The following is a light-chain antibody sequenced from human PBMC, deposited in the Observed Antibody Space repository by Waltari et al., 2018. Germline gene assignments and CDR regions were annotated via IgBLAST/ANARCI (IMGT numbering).Light chain of an antibody. CDR2: ANN. J-gene: IGLJ1*01. Sequence: QSVLPQPPSVSAAPEQRVTISCPGSNSHLGSYCHVHWYQHLPGTVPKVLIYANNNRPSGVPDRFSGSKSGASASLAITGLQAEDEADYYCQSFDSSLDGYVFGTGTKVTVL. CDR3: QSFDSSLDGYV. V-gene: IGLV1-40*01. CDR1: NSHLGSYCH.